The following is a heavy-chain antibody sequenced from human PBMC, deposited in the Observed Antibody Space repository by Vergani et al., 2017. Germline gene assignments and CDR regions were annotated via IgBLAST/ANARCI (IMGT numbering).Heavy chain of an antibody. Sequence: EVQLVESGGGLVQPGGSLKLSCAASGFTFSGSAMHWVRQASGKGLEWVGRMRSKANSYATAYAASVKGRFTISRDDSKNTAYLQMNSLKTDDTAVYYCARGYSSSWYHQSIEGNWFDPWGQGTLVTVSS. J-gene: IGHJ5*02. V-gene: IGHV3-73*01. CDR3: ARGYSSSWYHQSIEGNWFDP. D-gene: IGHD6-13*01. CDR2: MRSKANSYAT. CDR1: GFTFSGSA.